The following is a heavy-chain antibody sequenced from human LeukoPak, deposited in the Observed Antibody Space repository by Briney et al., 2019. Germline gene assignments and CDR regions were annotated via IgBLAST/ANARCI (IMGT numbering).Heavy chain of an antibody. D-gene: IGHD3-22*01. CDR2: IYDSGST. J-gene: IGHJ5*02. CDR3: AGLYYYDSSGQNWFDP. Sequence: SETLSLTCTVSGGSIRSSYYYWGWIRQPPGKGLEWIGSIYDSGSTYYNPSLKSRVTISVDTSKNQFSLKLSSVTAADTAVYYCAGLYYYDSSGQNWFDPWGQGTLATVSS. V-gene: IGHV4-39*07. CDR1: GGSIRSSYYY.